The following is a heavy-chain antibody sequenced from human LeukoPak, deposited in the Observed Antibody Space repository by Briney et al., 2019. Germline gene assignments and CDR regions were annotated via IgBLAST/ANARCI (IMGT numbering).Heavy chain of an antibody. J-gene: IGHJ1*01. Sequence: PGRSLRLSCAASGFTFDDYAMHWVRQAPGNGLEWVSGISWNSGSIGYADSVKGRFTISRDNAKNSLYLQMNSLRAEDTALYYCAKDCLPYSSSWSCYWGQGTLVTVSS. D-gene: IGHD6-13*01. CDR1: GFTFDDYA. CDR2: ISWNSGSI. CDR3: AKDCLPYSSSWSCY. V-gene: IGHV3-9*01.